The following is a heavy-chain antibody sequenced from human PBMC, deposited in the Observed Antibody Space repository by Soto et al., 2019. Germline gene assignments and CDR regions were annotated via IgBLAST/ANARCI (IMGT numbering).Heavy chain of an antibody. V-gene: IGHV1-3*01. CDR1: GYTLSSYA. J-gene: IGHJ4*02. D-gene: IGHD3-10*01. Sequence: QVQLVQSGADVKKPGASVKVSCKASGYTLSSYAMHWVRQAPGQRLEWMGWINGGSGNTEYSQKFQGRVTITRDTSANTAYMELNSLRSEGTAVYYCAREGPYGSGSYFDYWGQGTLVTVSS. CDR3: AREGPYGSGSYFDY. CDR2: INGGSGNT.